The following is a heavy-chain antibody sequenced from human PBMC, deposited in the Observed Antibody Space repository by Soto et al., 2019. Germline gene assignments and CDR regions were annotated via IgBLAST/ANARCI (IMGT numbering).Heavy chain of an antibody. CDR3: ARGITLDAPDKYHFDS. D-gene: IGHD3-10*01. CDR2: INHSGST. V-gene: IGHV4-34*01. J-gene: IGHJ4*02. Sequence: SETLSLTCAVYVGSFSGYYWSWIRQPPGKGLEWIGEINHSGSTNYNPSLKSRVTISVDTSKNQFSLKLRSVTAADTAVYYCARGITLDAPDKYHFDSWGQGTLVTVSS. CDR1: VGSFSGYY.